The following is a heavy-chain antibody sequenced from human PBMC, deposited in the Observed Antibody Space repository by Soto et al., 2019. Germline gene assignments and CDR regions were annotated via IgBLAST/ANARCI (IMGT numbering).Heavy chain of an antibody. CDR1: GFTFSAHY. V-gene: IGHV3-72*01. J-gene: IGHJ4*02. Sequence: EVQLVESGGGLVQPGGSLRLSCAASGFTFSAHYMDWVRQAPGKGLEWDGRIKNKANSYTTEYAASVEGRFTISREDSQNSLYLQMNSLKTEDTAVYYCARVSLVGPSGGRYFDYCGQGSQVAVSS. CDR2: IKNKANSYTT. CDR3: ARVSLVGPSGGRYFDY. D-gene: IGHD1-26*01.